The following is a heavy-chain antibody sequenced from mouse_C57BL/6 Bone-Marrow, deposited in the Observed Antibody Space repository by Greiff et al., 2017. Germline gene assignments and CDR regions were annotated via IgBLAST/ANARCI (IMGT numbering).Heavy chain of an antibody. Sequence: EVQLVESGGGLVKPGGSLKLSCAASGFTFSSSAMSWVRQPPEKRLEWVATISDGGSYTSYPDNVKGRFTISRENAKNKLYLQMSHLKSEDTAMYYCAREGLLRAMDDWGQGTSVTVSS. J-gene: IGHJ4*01. D-gene: IGHD1-1*01. CDR1: GFTFSSSA. V-gene: IGHV5-4*01. CDR2: ISDGGSYT. CDR3: AREGLLRAMDD.